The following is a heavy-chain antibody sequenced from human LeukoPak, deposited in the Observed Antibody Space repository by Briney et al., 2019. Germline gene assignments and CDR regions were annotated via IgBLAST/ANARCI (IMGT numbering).Heavy chain of an antibody. J-gene: IGHJ5*02. Sequence: GGSLRLSCVASGFSLRSYAMSWVRQAPGKGLEWVSAISGSGGGTSYADSVKGRFTISSDISKNTLYLQMNSPRAEDTAVYYCAKGLFGVIGSWFDPWGQGTLVTVSS. CDR1: GFSLRSYA. CDR3: AKGLFGVIGSWFDP. V-gene: IGHV3-23*01. D-gene: IGHD3-3*01. CDR2: ISGSGGGT.